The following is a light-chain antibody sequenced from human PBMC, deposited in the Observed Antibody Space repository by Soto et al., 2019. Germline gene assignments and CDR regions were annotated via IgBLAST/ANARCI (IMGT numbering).Light chain of an antibody. CDR2: DAS. CDR1: QSISSW. J-gene: IGKJ1*01. V-gene: IGKV1-5*01. Sequence: DIQMTQSPSTLSASVGDRVTITCRASQSISSWLAWYQQKPGKAPKLLIYDASSLESGVPSRFSGSGSGTEFTLTISSLQPDDFATYYCQQDSGYPWTFGQGTKVEIK. CDR3: QQDSGYPWT.